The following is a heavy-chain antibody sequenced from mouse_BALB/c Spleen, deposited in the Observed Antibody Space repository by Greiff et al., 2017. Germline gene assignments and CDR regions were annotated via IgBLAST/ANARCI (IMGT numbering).Heavy chain of an antibody. D-gene: IGHD1-1*01. CDR1: GFSLTDYG. CDR3: AKEEDYGSSILHWYFDV. J-gene: IGHJ1*01. V-gene: IGHV2-6-5*01. Sequence: VMLVESGPGLVAPSQSLSITCTVSGFSLTDYGVSWIRQPPGKGLEWLGVIWGGGSTYYNSALKSRLSISKDNSKSQVFLKMNSLQTDDTAMYYCAKEEDYGSSILHWYFDVWGAGTTVTVSS. CDR2: IWGGGST.